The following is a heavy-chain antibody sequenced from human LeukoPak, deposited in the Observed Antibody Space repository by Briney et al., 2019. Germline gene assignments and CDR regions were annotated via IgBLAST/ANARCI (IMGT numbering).Heavy chain of an antibody. Sequence: ASVKVSCKASGYTFINHGISWVRQAPGQGLEWMGWITTYNGNTNFAQKFQGRVTMTADTSTSTAYMELRSLRSDDTAVYYCARASFWESPINWFTPWGQGTLVTVSS. J-gene: IGHJ5*02. D-gene: IGHD3-16*01. CDR1: GYTFINHG. V-gene: IGHV1-18*01. CDR3: ARASFWESPINWFTP. CDR2: ITTYNGNT.